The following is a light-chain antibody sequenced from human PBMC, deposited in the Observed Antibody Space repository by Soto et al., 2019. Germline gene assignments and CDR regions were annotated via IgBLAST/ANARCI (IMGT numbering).Light chain of an antibody. CDR2: SAS. Sequence: EIVMTQSPATLSVSPGGRATLSCRASQSISDTLAWYQQKPGQAPRLLIHSASRRATGFPGRFSGSGSGTDCTLTISSLQSEDLAVYYCPQYNNWPWTFGQQTKVEIK. CDR3: PQYNNWPWT. CDR1: QSISDT. V-gene: IGKV3-15*01. J-gene: IGKJ1*01.